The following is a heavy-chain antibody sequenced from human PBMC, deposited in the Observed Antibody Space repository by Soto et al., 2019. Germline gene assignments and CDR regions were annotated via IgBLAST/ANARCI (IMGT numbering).Heavy chain of an antibody. D-gene: IGHD2-15*01. Sequence: GSLRLSCAASGFTVSSKYMSWVRQAPGKGLEWVSLIQSGGPTYYADSVKGRFTISRDTSENTLHLQMDSLRAEDTAVYYCARDDVPCDGGRCYGVPLDVWSKGTTVTVSS. J-gene: IGHJ6*04. CDR1: GFTVSSKY. V-gene: IGHV3-66*01. CDR3: ARDDVPCDGGRCYGVPLDV. CDR2: IQSGGPT.